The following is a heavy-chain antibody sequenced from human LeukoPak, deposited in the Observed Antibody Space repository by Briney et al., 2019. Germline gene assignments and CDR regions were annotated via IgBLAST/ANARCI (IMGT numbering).Heavy chain of an antibody. D-gene: IGHD6-19*01. Sequence: ASVKVSCKASGYTFSSIRWVRQTPGQGLEWMGWINPNSGGTNYAQKFQGWVTMTRDTSISTAYMELSRLRSDDTAVYYCARDSLRSHSSGWYRDNGMDVWGQGTTVTVSS. CDR3: ARDSLRSHSSGWYRDNGMDV. V-gene: IGHV1-2*04. CDR1: GYTFSS. CDR2: INPNSGGT. J-gene: IGHJ6*02.